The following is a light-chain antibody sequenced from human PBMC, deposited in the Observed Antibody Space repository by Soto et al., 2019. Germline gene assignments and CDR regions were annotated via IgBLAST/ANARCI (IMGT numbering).Light chain of an antibody. Sequence: QSVLTQPASVSGSPGQWITISCTGTSSDVGGYNYVSWYQQYPGKAPKLMIYDVSNRPSGVSNRFSGSKSGNTASLTISGLQAEDEADYYCSSYTSSSTRRFGGGTKLTVL. CDR3: SSYTSSSTRR. V-gene: IGLV2-14*01. J-gene: IGLJ3*02. CDR1: SSDVGGYNY. CDR2: DVS.